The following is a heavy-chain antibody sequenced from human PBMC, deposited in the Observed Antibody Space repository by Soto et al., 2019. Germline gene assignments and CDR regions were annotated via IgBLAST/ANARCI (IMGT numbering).Heavy chain of an antibody. CDR3: ARHAGGRYNWFDP. D-gene: IGHD6-19*01. CDR2: IVPSDSYT. Sequence: PGESLKISCKGSGYSFTSYWISWVRQMPGKGLEWMGRIVPSDSYTNYSPSFQGHVTISADKSISTAYLQWSSLKASDTAMYYCARHAGGRYNWFDPWGQGTLVTVSS. CDR1: GYSFTSYW. J-gene: IGHJ5*02. V-gene: IGHV5-10-1*01.